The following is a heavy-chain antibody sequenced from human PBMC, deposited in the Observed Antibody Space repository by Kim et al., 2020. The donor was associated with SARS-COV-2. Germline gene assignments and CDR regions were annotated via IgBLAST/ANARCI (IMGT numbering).Heavy chain of an antibody. CDR1: GYTFTSYD. J-gene: IGHJ6*02. CDR2: MNPNSGNT. CDR3: AQYYYGSGSYYYYGMDV. D-gene: IGHD3-10*01. V-gene: IGHV1-8*01. Sequence: ASVKVSCKASGYTFTSYDINWVRQATGQGLEWMGWMNPNSGNTGYAQKFQGRVTMTRNTSISTAYMELSSLRSEDTAVYYCAQYYYGSGSYYYYGMDVWGQGTTVTVSS.